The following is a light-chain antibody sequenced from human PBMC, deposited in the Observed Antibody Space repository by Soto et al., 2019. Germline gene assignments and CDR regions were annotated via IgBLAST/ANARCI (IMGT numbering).Light chain of an antibody. Sequence: DIQMTQSPSTLSASIGDRVTITCRASQSISYFLAWYQQKPGKAPNLLIYDASSLESGAPSRFSGSGSGTQFSHSIYSLQPDDFATYYCQHYDSSSPWTFGHGTKV. CDR1: QSISYF. CDR2: DAS. J-gene: IGKJ1*01. V-gene: IGKV1-5*01. CDR3: QHYDSSSPWT.